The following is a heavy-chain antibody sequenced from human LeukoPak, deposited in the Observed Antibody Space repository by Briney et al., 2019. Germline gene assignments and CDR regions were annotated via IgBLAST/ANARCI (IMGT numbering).Heavy chain of an antibody. CDR1: GYTFTTYG. J-gene: IGHJ4*02. CDR3: ARGRRGSGSYYHSY. Sequence: ASVKVSCKSSGYTFTTYGITWVRQAPGQGLEWMGWISTDNGDTNYAQKLQGRVTMTTDTSTSTAYMELSSLRSEDTAVYYCARGRRGSGSYYHSYWGQGTLVTVSS. V-gene: IGHV1-18*01. D-gene: IGHD3-10*01. CDR2: ISTDNGDT.